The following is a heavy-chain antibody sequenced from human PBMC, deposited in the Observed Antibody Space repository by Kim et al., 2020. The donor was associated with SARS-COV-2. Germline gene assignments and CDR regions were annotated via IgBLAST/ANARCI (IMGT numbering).Heavy chain of an antibody. V-gene: IGHV3-30-3*01. CDR3: ARDDYYDSSGYYSTLSWRFDP. Sequence: GGSLRLSCAASGFTFSSYAMHWVRQAPGKGLEWVAVISYDGSNKYYADSVKGRFTISRDNSKNTLYLQMNSLRAEDTAVYYCARDDYYDSSGYYSTLSWRFDPWGQGTLVTVSS. CDR1: GFTFSSYA. CDR2: ISYDGSNK. J-gene: IGHJ5*02. D-gene: IGHD3-22*01.